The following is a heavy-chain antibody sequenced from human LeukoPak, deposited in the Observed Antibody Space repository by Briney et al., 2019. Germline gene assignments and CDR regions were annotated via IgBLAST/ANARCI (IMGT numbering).Heavy chain of an antibody. Sequence: GASVKVSCKASGGTFSSYAISWVRQAPGQGLEWMGGIIPIFGTANYAQKFQGRVAITADESTSTAYMELSSLRSEDTAVYYCARPYCSSTSCYEDDAFDIWGQGTMVTASS. CDR1: GGTFSSYA. J-gene: IGHJ3*02. CDR3: ARPYCSSTSCYEDDAFDI. V-gene: IGHV1-69*01. CDR2: IIPIFGTA. D-gene: IGHD2-2*01.